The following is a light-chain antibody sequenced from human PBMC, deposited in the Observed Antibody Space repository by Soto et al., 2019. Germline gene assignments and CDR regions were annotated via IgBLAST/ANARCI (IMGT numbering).Light chain of an antibody. CDR3: CSYAGSSTLYV. CDR1: SSDIGTYNL. V-gene: IGLV2-23*02. CDR2: EVN. J-gene: IGLJ1*01. Sequence: QTEVTQPAYESGSPGSSNHNYCTGTSSDIGTYNLVSWYQQHPRKAPKLMIYEVNQRPSGVSDLFSGSKSGNTASLTISGLQAEDEADYYCCSYAGSSTLYVFGTGTKVTVL.